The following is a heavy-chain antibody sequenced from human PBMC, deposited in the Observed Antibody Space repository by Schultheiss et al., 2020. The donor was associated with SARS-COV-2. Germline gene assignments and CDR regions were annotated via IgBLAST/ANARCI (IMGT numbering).Heavy chain of an antibody. CDR3: IRGRGIFLR. CDR2: IRSKAYGGTT. CDR1: GFTFGDYA. Sequence: GESLKISCTASGFTFGDYAMSWVRQAPGKGLEWVGFIRSKAYGGTTEYAASVKGRFTISRDDSKSIAYLQMNSLKTEDTAVYYCIRGRGIFLRWGQGTLVTVSS. V-gene: IGHV3-49*04. D-gene: IGHD3-3*01. J-gene: IGHJ4*02.